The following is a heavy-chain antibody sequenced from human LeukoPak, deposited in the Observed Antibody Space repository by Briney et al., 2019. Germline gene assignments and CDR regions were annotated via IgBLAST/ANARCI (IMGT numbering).Heavy chain of an antibody. Sequence: SQTLSLTCAISGDSVSSNSAGWNWIRQSPSRGLEWLGRTYYRSKWYIDYASSVQGRISINPDTSRNQLSLHLNSVTAEDTAVYYCASGGLVRGGTHWSDPWGQGTLVTVSS. CDR1: GDSVSSNSAG. J-gene: IGHJ5*02. CDR3: ASGGLVRGGTHWSDP. V-gene: IGHV6-1*01. D-gene: IGHD3-10*01. CDR2: TYYRSKWYI.